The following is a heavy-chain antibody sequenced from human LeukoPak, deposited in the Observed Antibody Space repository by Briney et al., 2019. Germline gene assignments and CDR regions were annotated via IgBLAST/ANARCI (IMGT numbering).Heavy chain of an antibody. CDR3: AADYGDYAYNWFDP. Sequence: ASVKVSCKASGFTFTSSAVQWVRQARGQRLEWIGWIVVGSGNTNYARKFQERVTITRDMSTSTAYMELSSLRSEDTAVYYCAADYGDYAYNWFDPWGQGTLVTVSS. V-gene: IGHV1-58*01. D-gene: IGHD4-17*01. CDR1: GFTFTSSA. J-gene: IGHJ5*02. CDR2: IVVGSGNT.